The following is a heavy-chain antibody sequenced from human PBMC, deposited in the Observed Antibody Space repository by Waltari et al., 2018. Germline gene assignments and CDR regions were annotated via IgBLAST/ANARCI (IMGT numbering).Heavy chain of an antibody. CDR1: GLTLSSYG. D-gene: IGHD2-21*01. V-gene: IGHV3-23*01. CDR3: VGARDTP. Sequence: EVQLSESGGGLVQPGGSMRLSCGTSGLTLSSYGMSWVRQAPGKGLEWVADIRDNGNTHYADSVKGRFTISRDISNSIVYLQMQSLRDEDTALYYCVGARDTPWGQGTLVTVSS. CDR2: IRDNGNT. J-gene: IGHJ5*02.